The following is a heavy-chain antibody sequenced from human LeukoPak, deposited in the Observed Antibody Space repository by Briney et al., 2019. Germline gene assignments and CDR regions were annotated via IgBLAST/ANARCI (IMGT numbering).Heavy chain of an antibody. CDR3: ARDLVTPGARGFDY. CDR1: GFTFNNSA. Sequence: GGSLRLSCAASGFTFNNSAMTWVRQAPGKGLEWISYIVSTGTTIYYADSVRGRFTISRDNAKNSLYLQMNSLRADDTAVYYCARDLVTPGARGFDYWGQGTLVTVSS. CDR2: IVSTGTTI. V-gene: IGHV3-48*01. J-gene: IGHJ4*02. D-gene: IGHD2-21*02.